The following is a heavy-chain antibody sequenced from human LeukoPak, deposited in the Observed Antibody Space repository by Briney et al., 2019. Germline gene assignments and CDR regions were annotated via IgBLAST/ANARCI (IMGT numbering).Heavy chain of an antibody. V-gene: IGHV4-38-2*01. Sequence: KSSETLSLTCAVSGYSISSGYYRGWIRQPPGKGLEWIGSIYHSVSTYYNPSLKSRVTISVDTSKNQFSLKLSSVTAADTAVYYCARVVEGPDFWSSYYKDWYFDLWGRGTLVTVSS. D-gene: IGHD3-3*01. CDR3: ARVVEGPDFWSSYYKDWYFDL. CDR2: IYHSVST. J-gene: IGHJ2*01. CDR1: GYSISSGYY.